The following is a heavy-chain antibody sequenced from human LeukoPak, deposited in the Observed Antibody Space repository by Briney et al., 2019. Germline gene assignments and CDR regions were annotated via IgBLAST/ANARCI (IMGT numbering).Heavy chain of an antibody. CDR3: ARITDYDILTGYYMGAFDI. CDR2: ISYDGSNK. D-gene: IGHD3-9*01. Sequence: GRSLRLSCAASGFTFSSYAMHWVRQAPGKGLEWVAVISYDGSNKYYADSVKGRFTISRDNFKNTLYLQMNSLRAEDTAVYYCARITDYDILTGYYMGAFDIWGQGTMVTVSS. J-gene: IGHJ3*02. CDR1: GFTFSSYA. V-gene: IGHV3-30*04.